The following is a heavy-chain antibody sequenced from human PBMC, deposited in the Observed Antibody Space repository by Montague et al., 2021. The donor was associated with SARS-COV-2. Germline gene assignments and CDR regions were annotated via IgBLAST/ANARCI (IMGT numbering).Heavy chain of an antibody. V-gene: IGHV4-34*01. D-gene: IGHD3-22*01. Sequence: SETLSLTCAVYGGSFSGYYWSWIRQPPGKGLEWIGEINHSGSTNYNPSLKRRVTISVDTSKNQFYLKLSSLTAADTAVYYCASFPSGYYDSSGYHIWGQGTLVTVSS. J-gene: IGHJ4*02. CDR3: ASFPSGYYDSSGYHI. CDR1: GGSFSGYY. CDR2: INHSGST.